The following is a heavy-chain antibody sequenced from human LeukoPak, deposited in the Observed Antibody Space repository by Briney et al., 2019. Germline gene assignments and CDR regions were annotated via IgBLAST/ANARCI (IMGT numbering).Heavy chain of an antibody. CDR3: AKDEIDYYDSSGYYPVDY. CDR1: GFTFSSYA. V-gene: IGHV3-23*01. D-gene: IGHD3-22*01. J-gene: IGHJ4*02. CDR2: ISGSGGST. Sequence: PGGSLRLSCAASGFTFSSYAMNWVRQAPGKGLEWVSAISGSGGSTYYADSVKGRFTISRDNSKNTLYLQMNSLRAEDTAVYYCAKDEIDYYDSSGYYPVDYWGQGTLVTVSS.